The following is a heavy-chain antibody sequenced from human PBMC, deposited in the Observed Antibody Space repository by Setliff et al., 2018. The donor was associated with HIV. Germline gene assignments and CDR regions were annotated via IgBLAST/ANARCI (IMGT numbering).Heavy chain of an antibody. Sequence: ASVKVSCKASGYSLTSYSIDWVRQAPGQGLEWMGYINTNTGNPTYAQGFTGRFVFSVDTPVSTAYLQIFSLKTEDTAVYYCTRDHTPPPNYDFWSGQIDLRNIFYYMDVWGTGSPVTVSS. CDR2: INTNTGNP. CDR1: GYSLTSYS. D-gene: IGHD3-3*01. V-gene: IGHV7-4-1*01. J-gene: IGHJ6*03. CDR3: TRDHTPPPNYDFWSGQIDLRNIFYYMDV.